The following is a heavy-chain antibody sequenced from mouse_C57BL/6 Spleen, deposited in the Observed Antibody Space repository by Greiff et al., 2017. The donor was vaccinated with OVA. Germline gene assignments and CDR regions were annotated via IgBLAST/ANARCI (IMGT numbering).Heavy chain of an antibody. V-gene: IGHV1-61*01. CDR1: GYTFTSYW. J-gene: IGHJ3*01. Sequence: QVQLQQPGAELVRPGSSVKLSCKASGYTFTSYWMDWVQQRPGQGLEWIGNIYPSASETHYNQKFKDKATLTVDKSSSTAYMQLSSLTSEDSAVYYCARGDYDWFAYWGQGTLVTVSA. CDR2: IYPSASET. D-gene: IGHD2-4*01. CDR3: ARGDYDWFAY.